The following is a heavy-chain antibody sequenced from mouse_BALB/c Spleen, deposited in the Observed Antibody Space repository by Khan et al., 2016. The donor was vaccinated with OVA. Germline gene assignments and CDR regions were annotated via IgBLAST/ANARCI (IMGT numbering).Heavy chain of an antibody. D-gene: IGHD1-1*01. V-gene: IGHV3-2*02. CDR1: GYSITSDYA. J-gene: IGHJ1*01. CDR2: ISYSGSA. Sequence: EVQLQESGPGLVKPSQSLSLTCTVTGYSITSDYAWNWIRQFPGNKLEWMGYISYSGSANYNPSLKSRISITRDTSENQFFLQLNSVTTEDSATXSDASRYYYGHWYFGVWGAGTTVTVSS. CDR3: ASRYYYGHWYFGV.